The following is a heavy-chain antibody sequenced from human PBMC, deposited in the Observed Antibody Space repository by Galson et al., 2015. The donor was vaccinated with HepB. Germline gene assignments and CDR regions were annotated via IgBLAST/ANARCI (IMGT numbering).Heavy chain of an antibody. V-gene: IGHV1-2*02. D-gene: IGHD3-3*01. CDR3: ARDKEWQTSGYFDL. CDR2: INPNSGGT. Sequence: SVKVSCKASGYTFTGYYMHWVRQAPGQGLEWMGWINPNSGGTNYAQKFQGRVTMTRDTSISTAYMELSSLRSDDTAVYYCARDKEWQTSGYFDLWGRGTLVTVSS. J-gene: IGHJ2*01. CDR1: GYTFTGYY.